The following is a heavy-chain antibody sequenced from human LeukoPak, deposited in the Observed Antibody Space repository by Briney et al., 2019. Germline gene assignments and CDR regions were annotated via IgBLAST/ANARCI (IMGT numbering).Heavy chain of an antibody. V-gene: IGHV3-30*02. J-gene: IGHJ4*02. D-gene: IGHD4-23*01. Sequence: GGSLRLSCAASGFTFSSYGMHWVRQAPGKGLEWVSFIRYDGSNKYYADSVKGRFTISRDNSRNTLYLQMNSLRAQDTAVYYCARGARKGDDYGGFFDYWGQGTLVTVSS. CDR3: ARGARKGDDYGGFFDY. CDR2: IRYDGSNK. CDR1: GFTFSSYG.